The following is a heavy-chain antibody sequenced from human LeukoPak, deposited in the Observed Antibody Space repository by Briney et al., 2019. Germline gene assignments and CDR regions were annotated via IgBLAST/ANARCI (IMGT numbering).Heavy chain of an antibody. CDR1: GFNFSSYS. CDR3: ASGRGTEVDDY. Sequence: PGGTLRLSCAASGFNFSSYSMNWVRQAPGKGLEWVSYISSSSSTIYYADSVKGRFTISRDNAKNSLYLQMNSPRAEDTAVYYCASGRGTEVDDYWGQGTLVTVSS. J-gene: IGHJ4*02. CDR2: ISSSSSTI. D-gene: IGHD1-26*01. V-gene: IGHV3-48*01.